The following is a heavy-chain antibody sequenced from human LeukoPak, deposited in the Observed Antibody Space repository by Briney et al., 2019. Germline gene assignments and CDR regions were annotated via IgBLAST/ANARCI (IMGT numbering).Heavy chain of an antibody. CDR2: IYYSGST. CDR1: GGSISSGGYY. Sequence: SQTLSLTCTVFGGSISSGGYYWSWIRQHPGKGLEWIGYIYYSGSTYYNPSLKSRVTISVDTSKNQFSLKLSSVTAADTAVYYCASYSDYDILTGLFDYWGQGPLVTVSS. D-gene: IGHD3-9*01. V-gene: IGHV4-31*03. CDR3: ASYSDYDILTGLFDY. J-gene: IGHJ4*02.